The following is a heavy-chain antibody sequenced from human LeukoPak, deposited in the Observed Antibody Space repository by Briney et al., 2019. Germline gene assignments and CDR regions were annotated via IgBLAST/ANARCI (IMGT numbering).Heavy chain of an antibody. V-gene: IGHV3-48*04. J-gene: IGHJ4*02. CDR2: IGGSSSTTL. CDR1: GFTFSSYA. CDR3: ARDSSSSFDY. D-gene: IGHD6-6*01. Sequence: PGGSLRLSCAASGFTFSSYAMNWVRQAPGKGLEWVSYIGGSSSTTLYYSDSVKGRFTISRDNAKNPLYLQMNSLRAEDTAVYYCARDSSSSFDYWGQGTLVTVSS.